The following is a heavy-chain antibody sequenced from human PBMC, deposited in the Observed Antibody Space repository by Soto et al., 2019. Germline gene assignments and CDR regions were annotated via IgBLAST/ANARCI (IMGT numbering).Heavy chain of an antibody. CDR3: ASESIAAAGSFYYFGMEV. CDR2: ISYDGSNK. CDR1: GFTFSSYG. Sequence: QVQLVESGGGVVQPGRSLRLSCAASGFTFSSYGMHWVRQAPGKGLEWMAVISYDGSNKYYVDSVKGRFTISRDNSKNTLYLQMNSLTADDTAVYYCASESIAAAGSFYYFGMEVWGQGTMVTVSS. J-gene: IGHJ6*02. V-gene: IGHV3-30*03. D-gene: IGHD6-13*01.